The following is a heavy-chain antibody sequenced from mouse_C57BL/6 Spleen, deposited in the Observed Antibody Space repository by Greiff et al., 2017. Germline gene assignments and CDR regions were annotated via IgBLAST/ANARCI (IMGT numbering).Heavy chain of an antibody. CDR3: ARHEGATVVAHYAMDY. D-gene: IGHD1-1*01. CDR2: FYPGSGSI. CDR1: GYTFTEYT. J-gene: IGHJ4*01. V-gene: IGHV1-62-2*01. Sequence: QVQLKQSGAELVKPGASVKLSCKASGYTFTEYTIHWVKQRSGQGLEWIGWFYPGSGSIKYNEKFKDKDTLTADKSSSTVYMELSRLTSEDSAVYFCARHEGATVVAHYAMDYWGQGTSVTVSS.